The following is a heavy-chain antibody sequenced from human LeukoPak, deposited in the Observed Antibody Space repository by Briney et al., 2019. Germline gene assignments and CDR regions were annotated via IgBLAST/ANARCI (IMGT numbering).Heavy chain of an antibody. CDR3: ATERSGSGFDY. CDR1: GGSFSGYY. CDR2: INNSGST. J-gene: IGHJ4*02. V-gene: IGHV4-34*01. Sequence: SSETLSLTCAVYGGSFSGYYWSWIRQPPGKGLEWIGEINNSGSTNYNPSLKSRVTISVDTSKNQFSLKLSSVTAADTAVYYCATERSGSGFDYWGQGTLVTVSS. D-gene: IGHD3-22*01.